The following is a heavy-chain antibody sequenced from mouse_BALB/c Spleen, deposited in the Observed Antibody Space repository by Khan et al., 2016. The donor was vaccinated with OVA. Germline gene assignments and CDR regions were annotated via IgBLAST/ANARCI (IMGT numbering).Heavy chain of an antibody. CDR1: GYSITSNYA. V-gene: IGHV3-2*02. Sequence: EVQLQESGPGLVKPSQSLSLTCTVTGYSITSNYAWNWIRQFPGNKLEWMGYISYSDSTSYNPSLKSRISINRDTSQNQFFLQLNSVTTVDTATYYCARGNYYGYYFDYWGQGTTLTVSS. D-gene: IGHD1-1*01. J-gene: IGHJ2*01. CDR2: ISYSDST. CDR3: ARGNYYGYYFDY.